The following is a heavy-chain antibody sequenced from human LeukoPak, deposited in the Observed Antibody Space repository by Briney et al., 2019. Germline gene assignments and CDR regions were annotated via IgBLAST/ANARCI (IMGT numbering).Heavy chain of an antibody. CDR3: ARRDRYCSSTSCYGHRFDP. Sequence: SETLSLTCTVSGGSISSSTYCWSWIRQPPGKGLEWIGSIYYSGSTYYNPSLKSRVTISLDTSRNHFSLKLSSVTAADTAVYYCARRDRYCSSTSCYGHRFDPWGQGTLVTVSS. J-gene: IGHJ5*02. V-gene: IGHV4-39*02. CDR1: GGSISSSTYC. D-gene: IGHD2-2*01. CDR2: IYYSGST.